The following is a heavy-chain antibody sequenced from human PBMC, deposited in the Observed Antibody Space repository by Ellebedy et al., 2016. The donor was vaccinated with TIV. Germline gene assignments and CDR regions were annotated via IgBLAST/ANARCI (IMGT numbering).Heavy chain of an antibody. CDR1: GYSFTSYW. CDR2: IYPGDSDT. D-gene: IGHD3-3*01. J-gene: IGHJ6*03. CDR3: ARRGEYYDFWSGYGYYYYMDV. Sequence: GGSLRLXXKGSGYSFTSYWIGWVRQMPGKGLEWMGIIYPGDSDTRYSPSFQGQVTISADKSISTAYLQWSSLKASDTAMYYCARRGEYYDFWSGYGYYYYMDVWGKGTTVTVSS. V-gene: IGHV5-51*01.